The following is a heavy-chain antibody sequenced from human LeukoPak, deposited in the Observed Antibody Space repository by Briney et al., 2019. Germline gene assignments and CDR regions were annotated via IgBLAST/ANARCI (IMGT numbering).Heavy chain of an antibody. D-gene: IGHD3-22*01. CDR1: GFTFSSYA. CDR2: IPYDGNNE. Sequence: PGRSLRLSCAASGFTFSSYAMHWVRQAPGKGLEWVAVIPYDGNNEGYADSVKGRFTISRDNSKNTVYLQMNSLRAEDTAVYYCASPRGGDSSGYYFVFDYWGQGTLVTVSS. CDR3: ASPRGGDSSGYYFVFDY. V-gene: IGHV3-30-3*01. J-gene: IGHJ4*02.